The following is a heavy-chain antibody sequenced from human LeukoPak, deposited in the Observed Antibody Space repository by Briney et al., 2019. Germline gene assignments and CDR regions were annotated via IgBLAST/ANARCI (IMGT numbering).Heavy chain of an antibody. Sequence: KPSETLSLTCAVYGGSFSGYYWSWIRQPPGKGLEWIGKINHSGSTNYNPSLKSRVTISVDTSKNQFSLKLSSVTAADTAVYYCARGGYSYGYVNWFDPWGQGTLVTVSS. CDR3: ARGGYSYGYVNWFDP. J-gene: IGHJ5*02. CDR1: GGSFSGYY. V-gene: IGHV4-34*01. D-gene: IGHD5-18*01. CDR2: INHSGST.